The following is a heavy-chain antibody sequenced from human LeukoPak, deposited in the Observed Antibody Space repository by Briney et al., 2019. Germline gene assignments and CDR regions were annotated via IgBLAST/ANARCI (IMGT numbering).Heavy chain of an antibody. Sequence: ASVKVSCQASGYTFTSYDINWVRQATGQGLEWMGWMNPNSGNTGYAQKFQGRVTMTRNTSISTAYMELTSLRSEDTAVYYCARGPDYDFWSGQGVYWGQGTLVTVSS. CDR3: ARGPDYDFWSGQGVY. V-gene: IGHV1-8*01. CDR1: GYTFTSYD. D-gene: IGHD3-3*01. CDR2: MNPNSGNT. J-gene: IGHJ4*02.